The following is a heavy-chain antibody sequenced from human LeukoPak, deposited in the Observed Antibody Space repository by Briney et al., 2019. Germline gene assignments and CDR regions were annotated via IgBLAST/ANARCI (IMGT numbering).Heavy chain of an antibody. D-gene: IGHD3-22*01. CDR1: GGTFSSYA. Sequence: SVKVSCKASGGTFSSYAISWVRQAPGQGLEWMGGIIPIFGTANYAQKFQGRVTITADESTSTAYMELSSLRSEDTAVYYCARALTDPWAMIVALDYWGQGTLVTVSS. J-gene: IGHJ4*02. CDR3: ARALTDPWAMIVALDY. V-gene: IGHV1-69*13. CDR2: IIPIFGTA.